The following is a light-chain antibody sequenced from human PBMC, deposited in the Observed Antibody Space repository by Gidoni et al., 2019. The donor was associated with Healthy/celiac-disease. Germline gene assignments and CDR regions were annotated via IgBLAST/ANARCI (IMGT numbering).Light chain of an antibody. CDR3: QQYGSF. V-gene: IGKV3-20*01. CDR2: GAS. J-gene: IGKJ3*01. Sequence: EIVLTQSPGTLSLSPGDRATLSCRASQSVSSSYLAWYQQKPGQAPRLLIYGASSRATGIPDRFSGSGSGTDFTLTISRLEPEDFAVYYCQQYGSFFGPXTKVDIK. CDR1: QSVSSSY.